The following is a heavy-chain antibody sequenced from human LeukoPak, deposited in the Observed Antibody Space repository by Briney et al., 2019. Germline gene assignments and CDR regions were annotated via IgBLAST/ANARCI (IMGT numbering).Heavy chain of an antibody. CDR2: INHSGST. V-gene: IGHV4-34*01. Sequence: SETLSLTRAVYGGSFSGYYWSWIRQPPGKGLEWIGEINHSGSTNYNPSLKSRVTISVDTSKNQFSLKLSSVTAADTAVYYCAGGSRVWGSYVDYWGQGTLVTVSS. CDR1: GGSFSGYY. CDR3: AGGSRVWGSYVDY. D-gene: IGHD3-16*01. J-gene: IGHJ4*02.